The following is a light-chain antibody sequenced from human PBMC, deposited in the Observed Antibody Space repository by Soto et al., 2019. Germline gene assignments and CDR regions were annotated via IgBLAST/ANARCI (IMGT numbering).Light chain of an antibody. Sequence: IVLTQSPATLSVSPGERATLSCRASQSVXRNLVWYEQKPGQAPRLLRXGASTRATGIPARFSGSGSGTEFTLTISSLQSEYVSVYYCQEYDKWLTWTFGQGTKVDIK. CDR1: QSVXRN. J-gene: IGKJ1*01. CDR2: GAS. V-gene: IGKV3-15*01. CDR3: QEYDKWLTWT.